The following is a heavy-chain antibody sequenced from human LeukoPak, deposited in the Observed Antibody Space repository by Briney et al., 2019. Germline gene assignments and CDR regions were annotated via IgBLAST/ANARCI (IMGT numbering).Heavy chain of an antibody. Sequence: GGSLRLSCAASGFTFSSYEMNWVRQAPGKGLEWVSYISSSCSTRYYAYSVNGRGTISRDNAKNSVYLQMNSLRTKNTGVYYCPSEGTRIQYSGRYQAFYYWGKGNLATVSS. CDR1: GFTFSSYE. CDR2: ISSSCSTR. CDR3: PSEGTRIQYSGRYQAFYY. J-gene: IGHJ4*02. V-gene: IGHV3-48*03. D-gene: IGHD1-26*01.